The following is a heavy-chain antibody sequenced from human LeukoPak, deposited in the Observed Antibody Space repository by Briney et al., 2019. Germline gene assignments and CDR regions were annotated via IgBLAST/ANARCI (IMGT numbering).Heavy chain of an antibody. CDR2: ISSSGSTI. V-gene: IGHV3-48*03. Sequence: PGGSLRLSCAASGFTFSSYEMNWVRQAPGKGLEWVSYISSSGSTIYYADSVKGRFTISRDSAKNSLYLQMNSLRAEDTAVYYCARDDYDSSGGYYGMDVWGQGTTVTVSS. J-gene: IGHJ6*02. D-gene: IGHD3-22*01. CDR1: GFTFSSYE. CDR3: ARDDYDSSGGYYGMDV.